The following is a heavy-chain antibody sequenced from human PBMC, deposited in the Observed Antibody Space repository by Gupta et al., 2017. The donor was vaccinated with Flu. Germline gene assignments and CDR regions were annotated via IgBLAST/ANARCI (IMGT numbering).Heavy chain of an antibody. CDR1: GFNFDDYG. CDR3: AXDRTTSQYFGMDV. D-gene: IGHD1/OR15-1a*01. Sequence: EVNLVESGGSVVRPGESLRLSCATSGFNFDDYGMSWVRQAPGKGLEWVSGINWSERATGYADSVKGRFTIFRDNAKNSLYLQMDNLRAEXTXSYLCAXDRTTSQYFGMDVWGQGTTVTVSS. CDR2: INWSERAT. V-gene: IGHV3-20*01. J-gene: IGHJ6*02.